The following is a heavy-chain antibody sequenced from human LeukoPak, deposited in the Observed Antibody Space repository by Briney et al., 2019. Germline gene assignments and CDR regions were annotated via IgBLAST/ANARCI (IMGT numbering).Heavy chain of an antibody. CDR3: ARGGVDYYGSGTYYLMYYFDY. CDR2: ISRSGSTK. Sequence: GGSLRLSCAASGFTFSSYEMNWVRQAPGKGLEWVSSISRSGSTKYYADSVKGRFTISRGNAKNSLFLQMNSLRAEDTAVYFCARGGVDYYGSGTYYLMYYFDYWGQGALVTVSS. V-gene: IGHV3-48*03. D-gene: IGHD3-10*01. J-gene: IGHJ4*02. CDR1: GFTFSSYE.